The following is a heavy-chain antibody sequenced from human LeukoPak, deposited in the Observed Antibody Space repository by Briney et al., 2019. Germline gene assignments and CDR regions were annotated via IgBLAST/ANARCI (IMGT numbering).Heavy chain of an antibody. J-gene: IGHJ6*02. CDR1: GFTFSSYG. CDR2: ISSSSSYI. Sequence: GGSLRLSCAASGFTFSSYGMHWVRQAPGKGLEWVSSISSSSSYIYYADSVRGRFTISRDNAKNSLYLQMNSLRAEDTAVYYCARGHYYYYYGMDVWGQGTTVTVSS. V-gene: IGHV3-21*01. CDR3: ARGHYYYYYGMDV.